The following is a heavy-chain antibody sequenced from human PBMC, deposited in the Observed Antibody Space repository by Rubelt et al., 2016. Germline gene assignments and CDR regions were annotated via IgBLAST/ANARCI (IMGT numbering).Heavy chain of an antibody. CDR2: ISKNSGSI. D-gene: IGHD4-23*01. V-gene: IGHV3-9*01. CDR3: AKENDGGNDGWFDC. J-gene: IGHJ5*01. CDR1: GFTFDDYG. Sequence: EVQLVESGGGLVQPGRSLRLSCAASGFTFDDYGMHWVRQAPGKGLEWVSGISKNSGSIAYADSVKGRFTISSNNAKNSLYLQMSSLRVEDTALYYCAKENDGGNDGWFDCWGQGTLVTVSS.